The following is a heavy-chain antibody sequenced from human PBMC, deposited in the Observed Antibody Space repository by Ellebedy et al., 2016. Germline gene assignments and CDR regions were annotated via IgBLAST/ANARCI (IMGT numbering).Heavy chain of an antibody. Sequence: GGSLRLXXAASGFTFSIAGMTWVRQAPGKGLEWVATIVNSGRETYYADPLKGRFTISRDNAKNMLYLQMNSLRVEDMAVYYCVRSDWFDPWGQGTLVTVSS. J-gene: IGHJ5*02. V-gene: IGHV3-21*01. CDR1: GFTFSIAG. D-gene: IGHD3-3*01. CDR3: VRSDWFDP. CDR2: IVNSGRET.